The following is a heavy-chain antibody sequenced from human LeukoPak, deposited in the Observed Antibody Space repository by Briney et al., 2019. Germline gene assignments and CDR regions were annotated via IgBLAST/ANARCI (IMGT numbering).Heavy chain of an antibody. V-gene: IGHV3-30*18. CDR3: AKEAYVWGSYRPFDY. J-gene: IGHJ4*02. CDR1: GSTFSSYG. Sequence: PGGSLRLSCAASGSTFSSYGMHWVRQAPGKGLEWVAVISYDGSNKYYVDSVKGRFTISRDNSKNTLYLQMNSLRAEDTAVYYCAKEAYVWGSYRPFDYWGQGTLVTVSS. CDR2: ISYDGSNK. D-gene: IGHD3-16*02.